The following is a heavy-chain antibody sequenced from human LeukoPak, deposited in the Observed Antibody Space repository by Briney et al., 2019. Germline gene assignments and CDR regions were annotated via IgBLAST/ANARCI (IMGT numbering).Heavy chain of an antibody. V-gene: IGHV1-18*01. J-gene: IGHJ3*02. CDR2: ISAYNGNT. CDR1: GYTFTSYG. D-gene: IGHD5-18*01. Sequence: GASVKVSCKASGYTFTSYGISWVRQAPGQGLEWMGWISAYNGNTNYAQKLQGRVTMTTDTSTSTAYMELRSLRSDDTAVYYCARDVVDTAMVTENDAFDIWGQGTMVTVS. CDR3: ARDVVDTAMVTENDAFDI.